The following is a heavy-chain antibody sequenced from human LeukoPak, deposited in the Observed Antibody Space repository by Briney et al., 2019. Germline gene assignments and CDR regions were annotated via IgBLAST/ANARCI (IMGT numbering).Heavy chain of an antibody. CDR3: ASLTGDGDY. V-gene: IGHV4-34*01. D-gene: IGHD7-27*01. Sequence: SETLSLTCSVSGGSISSGGYYWSWIRQPPGKGLEWIGEINHSGSTNYNPSLKSRVTISVDTSKNQFSLKLSSVTAADTAVYYCASLTGDGDYWGQGTLVTVSS. CDR2: INHSGST. J-gene: IGHJ4*02. CDR1: GGSISSGGYY.